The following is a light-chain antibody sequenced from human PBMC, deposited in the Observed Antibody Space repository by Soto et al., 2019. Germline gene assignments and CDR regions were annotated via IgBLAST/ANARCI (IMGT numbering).Light chain of an antibody. CDR2: FNI. V-gene: IGLV1-44*01. CDR1: SSNIGSNT. CDR3: AAWDDSLNGYV. Sequence: VLSQPPSASGTPGQRVTISCSGSSSNIGSNTVSWYQQFPGTAPKLLIYFNIQRPSGVPDRFSGSKSGTSASLAISGLQSEDEADYYCAAWDDSLNGYVFGTGTKVTVL. J-gene: IGLJ1*01.